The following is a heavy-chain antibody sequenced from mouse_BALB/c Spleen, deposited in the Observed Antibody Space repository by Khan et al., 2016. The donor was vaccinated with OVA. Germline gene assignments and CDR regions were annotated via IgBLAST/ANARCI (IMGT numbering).Heavy chain of an antibody. V-gene: IGHV1-31*01. Sequence: VQLQQSGPELMKPGASVKISCKASGYSFTSYYMHWVKQRHGKSLEWIGDIDPCNGVTTYNQKFKGKATLTVDKSSRTAYMQLGRLTSEDSAIYYCAILGLYSLFSYWGQVTLVTVSA. J-gene: IGHJ3*01. D-gene: IGHD4-1*01. CDR3: AILGLYSLFSY. CDR1: GYSFTSYY. CDR2: IDPCNGVT.